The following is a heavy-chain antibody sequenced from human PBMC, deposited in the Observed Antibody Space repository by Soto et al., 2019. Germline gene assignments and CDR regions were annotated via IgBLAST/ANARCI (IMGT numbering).Heavy chain of an antibody. Sequence: GGSLRLSCAASGFTFSSYAMSWVRQAPGKGLEWVSAISGSGGSTYYADSVKGRFTISRDNSKNTLYLQMNSLRAEDTAVYYCAKGVGAGYYSEAPFLYWGQGTLVTVSS. CDR1: GFTFSSYA. V-gene: IGHV3-23*01. CDR3: AKGVGAGYYSEAPFLY. D-gene: IGHD3-22*01. CDR2: ISGSGGST. J-gene: IGHJ4*02.